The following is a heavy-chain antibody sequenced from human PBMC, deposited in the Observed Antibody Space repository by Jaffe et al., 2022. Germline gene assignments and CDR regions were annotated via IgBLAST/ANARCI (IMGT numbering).Heavy chain of an antibody. Sequence: QVQLVQSGAEVKKPGASVKVSCKASGYTFTSYYMHWVRQAPGQGLEWMGIINPSGGSTSYAQKFQGRVTMTRDTSTSTVYMELSSLRSEDTAVYYCARDTFYYDFWSGYYRDYYYYMDVWGKGTTVTVSS. CDR3: ARDTFYYDFWSGYYRDYYYYMDV. D-gene: IGHD3-3*01. V-gene: IGHV1-46*03. CDR1: GYTFTSYY. J-gene: IGHJ6*03. CDR2: INPSGGST.